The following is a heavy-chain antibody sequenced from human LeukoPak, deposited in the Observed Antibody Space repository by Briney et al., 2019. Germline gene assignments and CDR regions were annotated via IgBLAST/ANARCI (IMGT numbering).Heavy chain of an antibody. V-gene: IGHV1-2*02. Sequence: ASVNVSCKASGYTFTGYYMHWVRQASGQGLEWMGWINPNSGGTNYAQKLQGKVTMTRDTSISTAYMELSRLRSDDTAVYYCARIGESGDFDYWGQGTLVTVSS. CDR2: INPNSGGT. D-gene: IGHD1-26*01. CDR1: GYTFTGYY. CDR3: ARIGESGDFDY. J-gene: IGHJ4*02.